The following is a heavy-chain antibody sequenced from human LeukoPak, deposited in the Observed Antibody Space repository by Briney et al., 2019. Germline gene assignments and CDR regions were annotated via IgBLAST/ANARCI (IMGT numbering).Heavy chain of an antibody. V-gene: IGHV3-7*01. D-gene: IGHD3-10*01. CDR3: ARRITLVRGVIIPGDAFDI. CDR1: GLTFSSYW. J-gene: IGHJ3*02. Sequence: GGSLRLSCAASGLTFSSYWMSWVRKAPGKGLEWVANIKQDGSEKYYVDSVKGRFTISRDNAKNSLYLQMNSLRAEDTAVYYCARRITLVRGVIIPGDAFDIWGQGTMVTVSS. CDR2: IKQDGSEK.